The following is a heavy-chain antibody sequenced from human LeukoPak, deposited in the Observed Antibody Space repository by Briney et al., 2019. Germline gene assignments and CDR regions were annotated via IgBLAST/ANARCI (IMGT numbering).Heavy chain of an antibody. CDR2: IYYSGST. D-gene: IGHD3-16*02. J-gene: IGHJ4*02. CDR3: ARHAFPLYYDYIWGSYRSGYFDY. Sequence: PSETLSLTCTVSGGSISSSSYYWGWIRQPPGKGLEWIGSIYYSGSTYYNPSPKSRVTISVDTSKNQFSLKLSSVTAADTAVYYCARHAFPLYYDYIWGSYRSGYFDYWGQGTLVTVSS. V-gene: IGHV4-39*01. CDR1: GGSISSSSYY.